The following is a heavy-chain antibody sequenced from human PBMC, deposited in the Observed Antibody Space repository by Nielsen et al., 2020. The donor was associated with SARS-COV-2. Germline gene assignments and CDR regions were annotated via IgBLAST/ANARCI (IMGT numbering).Heavy chain of an antibody. CDR2: IRGSGDAS. J-gene: IGHJ4*02. CDR1: GFTFSNYA. V-gene: IGHV3-23*01. CDR3: AKVHDYGYLYY. Sequence: GGSLRLSCAASGFTFSNYAMSWVRQAPGKGLEWVSGIRGSGDASFYADSVKGRFTVSRDNSKKKLYLEMSSLRAEDTAVYYCAKVHDYGYLYYWGQGTLVTVSS. D-gene: IGHD4/OR15-4a*01.